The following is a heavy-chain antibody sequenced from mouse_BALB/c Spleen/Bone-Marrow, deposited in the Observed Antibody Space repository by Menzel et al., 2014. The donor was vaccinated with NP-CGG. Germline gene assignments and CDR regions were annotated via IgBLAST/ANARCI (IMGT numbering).Heavy chain of an antibody. CDR3: ARLGYYGGFAY. CDR2: INPDSSTI. D-gene: IGHD2-3*01. J-gene: IGHJ3*01. CDR1: GFDFSGFW. Sequence: EVKLMESGGGLVQPGGSLKLSCAASGFDFSGFWMGWVRQAPGKGLEWIGEINPDSSTINYAPALKDRFVISRDNAKNTLYLQVSKVRSEGTALYYCARLGYYGGFAYWGQGTLVTVSA. V-gene: IGHV4-1*02.